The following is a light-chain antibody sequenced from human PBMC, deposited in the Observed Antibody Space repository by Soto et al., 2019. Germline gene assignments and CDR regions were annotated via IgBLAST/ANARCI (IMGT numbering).Light chain of an antibody. CDR2: GAS. V-gene: IGKV3-15*01. CDR1: QSVNSN. J-gene: IGKJ2*01. Sequence: EIVMTQSPATLSVSPGERATLSCRASQSVNSNLAWYQQKPGQAPRLLFYGASTRATGIQARFSVTGSGTDFTLTISSLQSEDFAVYYCQQSNKWPYTFGQGTKLEIK. CDR3: QQSNKWPYT.